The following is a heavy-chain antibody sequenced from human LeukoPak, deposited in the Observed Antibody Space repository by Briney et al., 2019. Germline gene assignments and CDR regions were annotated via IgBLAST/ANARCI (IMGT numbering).Heavy chain of an antibody. Sequence: GASVKVSCKASGYTFTSYDINWVRQATGQGLEWMGWMNPNSGNTGYAQKFQGRVTMTRNTSISTAYMELSSLRSEDTAVYYCARTPYGSGSYGYYYYYMDVWGKGTTVTISS. D-gene: IGHD3-10*01. CDR1: GYTFTSYD. CDR3: ARTPYGSGSYGYYYYYMDV. J-gene: IGHJ6*03. V-gene: IGHV1-8*01. CDR2: MNPNSGNT.